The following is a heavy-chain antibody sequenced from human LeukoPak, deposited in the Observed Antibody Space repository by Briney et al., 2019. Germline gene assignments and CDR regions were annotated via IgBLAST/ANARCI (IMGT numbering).Heavy chain of an antibody. V-gene: IGHV4-39*01. CDR1: GGSISSSSYY. CDR2: IYYSGST. Sequence: SETLSHTCTVSGGSISSSSYYWGWIRQPPGKGLEWIGSIYYSGSTYYNPSLKSRVTISVDTSKNQFSLKLSSVTAADTAVYYCARSFGDRSGYFPQPLSFDPWGQGTLVAVSS. D-gene: IGHD3-22*01. J-gene: IGHJ5*02. CDR3: ARSFGDRSGYFPQPLSFDP.